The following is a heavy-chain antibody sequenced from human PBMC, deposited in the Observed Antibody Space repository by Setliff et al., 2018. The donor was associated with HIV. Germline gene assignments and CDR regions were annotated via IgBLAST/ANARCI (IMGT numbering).Heavy chain of an antibody. J-gene: IGHJ4*02. Sequence: PGGSLRLSCAASGLSISSNYMSWVRQAPGKGLEWVSIIYSGGDAYYSDSLKGRFTISRDNSRNTLYLQMSSLRADDTAVYYCARVVVVIGSQDYFDYWGQGMLVPSPQ. V-gene: IGHV3-66*02. D-gene: IGHD2-21*01. CDR3: ARVVVVIGSQDYFDY. CDR2: IYSGGDA. CDR1: GLSISSNY.